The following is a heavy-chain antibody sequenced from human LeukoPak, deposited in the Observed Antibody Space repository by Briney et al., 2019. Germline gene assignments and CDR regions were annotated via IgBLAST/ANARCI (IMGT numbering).Heavy chain of an antibody. CDR2: IYSGGST. CDR3: ARDSPRERTAAAHAEYFQH. V-gene: IGHV3-53*01. D-gene: IGHD6-13*01. Sequence: PGGSLRLSCAASGFTFSSYAMSWVRQAPGKGLEWVSVIYSGGSTYYADSVKGRFTISRDNSKNTLFLQMNSLRAEDTAVYYCARDSPRERTAAAHAEYFQHWGQGTLVTVSS. CDR1: GFTFSSYA. J-gene: IGHJ1*01.